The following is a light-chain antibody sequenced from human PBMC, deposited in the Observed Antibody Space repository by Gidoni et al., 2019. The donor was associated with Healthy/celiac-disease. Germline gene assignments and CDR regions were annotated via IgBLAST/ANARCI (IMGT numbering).Light chain of an antibody. Sequence: QSVLTQPPSVSGAPGQRVTISCTGSRSNIGACYDVPWYQQLPGTAPKLLIYGNSNRPSGVPDRFSGSKSGTSASLAITGLQAEDEADYYCQSYDSSLSGYVFGTGTKVTVL. CDR2: GNS. J-gene: IGLJ1*01. CDR3: QSYDSSLSGYV. CDR1: RSNIGACYD. V-gene: IGLV1-40*01.